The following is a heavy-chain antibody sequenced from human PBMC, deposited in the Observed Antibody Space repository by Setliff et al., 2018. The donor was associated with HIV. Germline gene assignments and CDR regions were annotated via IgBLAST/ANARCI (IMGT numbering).Heavy chain of an antibody. J-gene: IGHJ6*03. CDR2: ISSSSSTI. CDR3: ACGAAAGTDYYYYYYMDV. CDR1: GFTFSSYS. V-gene: IGHV3-48*01. Sequence: GGSLRLSCAASGFTFSSYSMNWVRQAPGKGLEWVSYISSSSSTIYYADSVKGRFTISRDNAKNSLYLQMNSLRAADTAVYYCACGAAAGTDYYYYYYMDVWGKGTTVTV. D-gene: IGHD6-13*01.